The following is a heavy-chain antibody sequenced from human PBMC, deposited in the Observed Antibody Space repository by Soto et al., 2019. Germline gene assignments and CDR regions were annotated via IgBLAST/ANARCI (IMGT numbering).Heavy chain of an antibody. D-gene: IGHD4-17*01. CDR3: ARYGADYYYYMDV. J-gene: IGHJ6*03. V-gene: IGHV4-59*08. CDR2: IYYSGST. Sequence: ASETLSLTCTVSGGSISSYYWSWIRQPPGKGLEWIGYIYYSGSTNYNPSLKSRVTISVDTSKNQFSLKLSSVTAADTAVYYCARYGADYYYYMDVWGKGTTVTVSS. CDR1: GGSISSYY.